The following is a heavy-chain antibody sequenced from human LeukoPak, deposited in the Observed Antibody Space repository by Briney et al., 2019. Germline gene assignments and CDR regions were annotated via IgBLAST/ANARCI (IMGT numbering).Heavy chain of an antibody. V-gene: IGHV4-59*12. CDR3: ARGYSSGWYSGPFDY. J-gene: IGHJ4*02. CDR2: IFYSGST. D-gene: IGHD6-19*01. CDR1: GGSITTYY. Sequence: PSETLTLTCTVSGGSITTYYWSWIRQPPGKGLEWIGFIFYSGSTNYNPSLKSRVTISLNTSKTQFSLKLSSVTAADTAVYYCARGYSSGWYSGPFDYWGQGTLLTVSS.